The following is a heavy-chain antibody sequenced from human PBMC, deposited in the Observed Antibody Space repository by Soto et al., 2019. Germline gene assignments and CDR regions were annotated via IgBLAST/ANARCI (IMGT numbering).Heavy chain of an antibody. CDR1: GFTFDDYT. D-gene: IGHD2-8*01. Sequence: GGSLRLSCAASGFTFDDYTMHWVRQAPGKGLEWVSLISWDGGSTYYADSVKGRFTISRDNSKNSLYLQMNSLRTEDTALYYCARDGNGVCFCLFAYWGQGTLVTVS. CDR2: ISWDGGST. CDR3: ARDGNGVCFCLFAY. J-gene: IGHJ4*02. V-gene: IGHV3-43*01.